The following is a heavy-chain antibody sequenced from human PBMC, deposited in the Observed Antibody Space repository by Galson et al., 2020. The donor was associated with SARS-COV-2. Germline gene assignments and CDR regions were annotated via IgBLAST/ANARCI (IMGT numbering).Heavy chain of an antibody. CDR2: IYYSGSI. V-gene: IGHV4-39*01. CDR1: GGSISSSSYY. D-gene: IGHD1-26*01. J-gene: IGHJ4*02. CDR3: ARHIGTFTPFDN. Sequence: SETLSLTCSVSGGSISSSSYYWGWIRQPPGTGLEWIGSIYYSGSIYYNPSLQSRVTITVDTSKNQFSLKLSSVTAADTAVYYCARHIGTFTPFDNWGQGTLVTVSS.